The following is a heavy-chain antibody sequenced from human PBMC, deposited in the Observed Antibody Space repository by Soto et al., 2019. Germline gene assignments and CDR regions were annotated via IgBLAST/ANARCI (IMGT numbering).Heavy chain of an antibody. CDR3: ARLGGSYAVPHFDY. D-gene: IGHD1-26*01. Sequence: SETLSLTCAVSGGSISSGGYSWSWIRQPPGKGLEWMGYIYYSGTTTNYNPSLKSRVTLSVDTSKNQLSLKLSSVTAADTAVYYCARLGGSYAVPHFDYWGQGTLVTVS. J-gene: IGHJ4*02. CDR1: GGSISSGGYS. CDR2: IYYSGTTT. V-gene: IGHV4-61*08.